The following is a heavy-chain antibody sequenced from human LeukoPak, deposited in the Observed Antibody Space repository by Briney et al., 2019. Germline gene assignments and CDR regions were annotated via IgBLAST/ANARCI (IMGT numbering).Heavy chain of an antibody. V-gene: IGHV3-13*04. D-gene: IGHD2-21*02. CDR1: GFTFSTYD. Sequence: GGSLRLSCAASGFTFSTYDMHWVRQTTGEGLEWVSAIDTAGGTYYPDSVKGRFTISRENAKNSFYLQMNSLRAGDTAVYYCAREGFCGGDCPGYFDLWGRGTLVTVSS. CDR2: IDTAGGT. CDR3: AREGFCGGDCPGYFDL. J-gene: IGHJ2*01.